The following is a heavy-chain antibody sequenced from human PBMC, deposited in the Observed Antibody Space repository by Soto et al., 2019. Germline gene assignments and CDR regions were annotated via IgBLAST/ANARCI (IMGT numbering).Heavy chain of an antibody. V-gene: IGHV5-10-1*01. Sequence: GESLKISCQGSGYNFASYWISWVRQMPGKGLEWMGRIVPIDSYTNYSPSFQGHVTISADKSISTAYLQWSSLKASDTAMYYCARRYCSSASCPRNYYGMDVWGQGTTVTVSS. D-gene: IGHD2-2*01. CDR3: ARRYCSSASCPRNYYGMDV. J-gene: IGHJ6*02. CDR1: GYNFASYW. CDR2: IVPIDSYT.